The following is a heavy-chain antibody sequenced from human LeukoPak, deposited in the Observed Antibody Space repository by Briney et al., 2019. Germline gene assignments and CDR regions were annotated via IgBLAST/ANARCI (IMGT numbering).Heavy chain of an antibody. V-gene: IGHV3-30*09. Sequence: GRSLRLSCAASGFTFSSYAMHWVRQAPGKGLEWEAVISYDGSNKYYADSVKGRFAISRDNAKNSLYLQMNSLRAEDTAVYYCARDLGYSSGPNYWGQGTRVTVSS. CDR2: ISYDGSNK. CDR1: GFTFSSYA. CDR3: ARDLGYSSGPNY. D-gene: IGHD6-19*01. J-gene: IGHJ4*02.